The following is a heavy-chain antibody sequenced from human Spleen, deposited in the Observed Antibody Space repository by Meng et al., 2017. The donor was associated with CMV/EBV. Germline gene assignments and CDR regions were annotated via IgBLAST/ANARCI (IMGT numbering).Heavy chain of an antibody. D-gene: IGHD6-13*01. V-gene: IGHV4-34*01. Sequence: SQTLSLTCAVYGGSFGGYYWSWIRQPPGKGLEWMGEINYIGSTRYNPSLKSRVTMSIDTSTNQFSLRLTSLTAADTAVYFCAGGPEVSSRIDYWGQGKLVTVSS. CDR2: INYIGST. CDR3: AGGPEVSSRIDY. J-gene: IGHJ4*02. CDR1: GGSFGGYY.